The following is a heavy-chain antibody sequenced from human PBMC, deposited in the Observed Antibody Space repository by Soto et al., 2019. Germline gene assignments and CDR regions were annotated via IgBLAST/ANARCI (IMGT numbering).Heavy chain of an antibody. CDR3: ARESHDILTGPPWDWYFDL. J-gene: IGHJ2*01. D-gene: IGHD3-9*01. CDR1: GGSFSGYY. V-gene: IGHV4-34*01. CDR2: INDRGSI. Sequence: QVQLQQWGAGPLRPLETLSLTCGVSGGSFSGYYWAWIRQSPGKGLEWIGEINDRGSINYNPSLKSRVNISVDTSKNHYSLNLRSVTSADTAVYYCARESHDILTGPPWDWYFDLWGRGTLVTVSS.